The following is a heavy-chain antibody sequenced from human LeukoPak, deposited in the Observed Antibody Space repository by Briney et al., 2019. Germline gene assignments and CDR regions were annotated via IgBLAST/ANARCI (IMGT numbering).Heavy chain of an antibody. CDR3: ARGGPDTYYYYMDV. J-gene: IGHJ6*03. CDR1: GFTFSSYS. CDR2: ISSSSSYI. Sequence: GGSLRLSCVASGFTFSSYSMNWVRQAPGKGLEWVSSISSSSSYIYYADSVKGRFTISRDNAKNSLYLQMNSLRAEDTAVYYCARGGPDTYYYYMDVWGKGTTVTVSS. V-gene: IGHV3-21*01.